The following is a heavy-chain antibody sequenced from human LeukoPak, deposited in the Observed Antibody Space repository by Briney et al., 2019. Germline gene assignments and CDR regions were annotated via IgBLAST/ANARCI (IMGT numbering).Heavy chain of an antibody. D-gene: IGHD6-19*01. CDR2: ISSSGSTI. CDR3: AWLVTVAGRYYFDY. Sequence: PGGSLRLSCAASGFTFSDYYMSWIRQAPGKGLEWVSYISSSGSTIYYADSVKGRFTISRDNAKNSLYLQMNSLRAEDTAVYYCAWLVTVAGRYYFDYWGQGTLVTVSS. J-gene: IGHJ4*02. V-gene: IGHV3-11*01. CDR1: GFTFSDYY.